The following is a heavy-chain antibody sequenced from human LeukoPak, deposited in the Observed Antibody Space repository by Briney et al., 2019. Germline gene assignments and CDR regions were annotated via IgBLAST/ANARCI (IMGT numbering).Heavy chain of an antibody. D-gene: IGHD5-18*01. Sequence: SETLSLTCTVSGGSISNYYWTWIRQPPGKGLEWIGYIYYSGSSNYNPSLESRITTSIDTSKNQFSLKLSSVTAADTAVYYCASGYGYVDSWGQGTLVTVSS. V-gene: IGHV4-59*01. CDR1: GGSISNYY. CDR2: IYYSGSS. CDR3: ASGYGYVDS. J-gene: IGHJ4*02.